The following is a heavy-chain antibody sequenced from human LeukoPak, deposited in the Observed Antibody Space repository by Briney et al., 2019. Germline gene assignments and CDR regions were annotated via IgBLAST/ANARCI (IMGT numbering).Heavy chain of an antibody. V-gene: IGHV3-33*01. CDR2: IWYDGSNK. D-gene: IGHD4-11*01. CDR1: GFTFSSYG. J-gene: IGHJ4*02. CDR3: ARVADYSNSAHADY. Sequence: GRSLRLSCAASGFTFSSYGMHWVRQAPGKGLEWVAVIWYDGSNKNYADSVKGRFTISRDNSKNTLYLQMNSLRAEDTAVYYCARVADYSNSAHADYWGQGTLVTVSP.